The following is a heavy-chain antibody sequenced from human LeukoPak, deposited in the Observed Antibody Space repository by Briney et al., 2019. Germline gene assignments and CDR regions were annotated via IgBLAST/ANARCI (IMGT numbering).Heavy chain of an antibody. D-gene: IGHD2-2*01. V-gene: IGHV5-51*01. CDR3: ARHLSDITSSPNY. J-gene: IGHJ4*02. Sequence: GESLKISFKGSGYSFSSYWIAWVRQMPGKGLEGMGVIYPRDSRTTYSPSFQGQVTISADKSISTAYLQWTSLKASDTAMYYCARHLSDITSSPNYWGPGTLVTVSP. CDR2: IYPRDSRT. CDR1: GYSFSSYW.